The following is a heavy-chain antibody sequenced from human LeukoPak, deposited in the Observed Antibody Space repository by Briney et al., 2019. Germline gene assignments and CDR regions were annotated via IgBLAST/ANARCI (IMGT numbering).Heavy chain of an antibody. D-gene: IGHD4-23*01. CDR1: GDSVSSNDAA. Sequence: SQTLSLTCAISGDSVSSNDAAWNWLRQSPSRGLEWLGRTYYRSKWYYDYAVSVKSRITINPDTSKNQFSLQLNSVTPDDTAVFYRAREPSGHSGSFDSWGQGTLVTVSS. CDR3: AREPSGHSGSFDS. CDR2: TYYRSKWYY. J-gene: IGHJ4*02. V-gene: IGHV6-1*01.